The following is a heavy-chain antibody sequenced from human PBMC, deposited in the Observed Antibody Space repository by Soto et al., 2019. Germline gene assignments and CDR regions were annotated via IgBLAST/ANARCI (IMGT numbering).Heavy chain of an antibody. D-gene: IGHD4-17*01. V-gene: IGHV1-69*06. CDR3: ARGSYGDYGKYYYGMDV. CDR1: GGTFSSYA. Sequence: QVQLVQSGAEVKKPGSSVKVSCKASGGTFSSYAISWVRQAPGQGLEWMGGIIPIFGTANYAQKFQGRVTITADKSTSTAYLELSSLRTEDMAVYYCARGSYGDYGKYYYGMDVWGEGSTVTVSS. CDR2: IIPIFGTA. J-gene: IGHJ6*04.